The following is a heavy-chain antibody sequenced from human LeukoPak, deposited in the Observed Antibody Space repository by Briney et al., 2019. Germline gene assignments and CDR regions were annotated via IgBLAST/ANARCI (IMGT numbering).Heavy chain of an antibody. Sequence: GGSLRLSCAASGFTFDDYGMSWVRQAPGKGLEWVSGINWNGGSTGYADSVKGRFTISRDNSKNTLYLQMNSLRAEDTAVYYCAKRDLYCSSTSCYCFDYWGQGTLVTVSS. CDR1: GFTFDDYG. J-gene: IGHJ4*02. V-gene: IGHV3-20*04. CDR3: AKRDLYCSSTSCYCFDY. CDR2: INWNGGST. D-gene: IGHD2-2*01.